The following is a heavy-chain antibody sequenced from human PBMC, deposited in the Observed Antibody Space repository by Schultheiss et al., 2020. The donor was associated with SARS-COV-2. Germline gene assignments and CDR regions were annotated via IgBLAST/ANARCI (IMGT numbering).Heavy chain of an antibody. CDR3: ARQGAFLERGYSYGFAFDI. D-gene: IGHD5-18*01. CDR2: ISAYNGNT. Sequence: ASVKVSCKASGYTFTSYGFSWVRQAPGQGLEWMGWISAYNGNTNYAQKLQGRVTMTTDTSTSTAYMELRSLRSDDTAVYYCARQGAFLERGYSYGFAFDIWGQGTMVTVSS. V-gene: IGHV1-18*01. J-gene: IGHJ3*02. CDR1: GYTFTSYG.